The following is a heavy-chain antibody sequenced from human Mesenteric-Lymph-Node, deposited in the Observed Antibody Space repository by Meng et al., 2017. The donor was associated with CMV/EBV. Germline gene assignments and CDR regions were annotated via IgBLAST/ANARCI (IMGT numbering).Heavy chain of an antibody. J-gene: IGHJ4*01. CDR2: IDHSGST. D-gene: IGHD3-22*01. Sequence: GGSCSGYYWSWIRQSPGKGLEWIGEIDHSGSTSYNPSLTRRITMSVDTSRTQFSLTLNSVTAADTAVYYCARAPFYYDASGYALDYWGQGTLVTVSS. CDR1: GGSCSGYY. CDR3: ARAPFYYDASGYALDY. V-gene: IGHV4-34*01.